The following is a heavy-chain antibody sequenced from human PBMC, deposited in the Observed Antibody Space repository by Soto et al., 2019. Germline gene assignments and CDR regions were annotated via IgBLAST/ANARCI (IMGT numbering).Heavy chain of an antibody. CDR3: AREVSYSVTSGSDDEDYFVT. D-gene: IGHD1-26*01. V-gene: IGHV4-34*01. J-gene: IGHJ4*02. CDR1: GGSFSGYY. CDR2: VSHSGNI. Sequence: SETLSLTCFVYGGSFSGYYWNWIRQPPGKGLEWIGQVSHSGNINYNPSLKSRVTMSVDKSKSQFSLKLTSVTAADTAAYYCAREVSYSVTSGSDDEDYFVTSGRGTLVTVSS.